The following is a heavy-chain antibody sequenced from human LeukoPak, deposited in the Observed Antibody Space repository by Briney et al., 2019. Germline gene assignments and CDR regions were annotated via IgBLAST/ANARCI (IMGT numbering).Heavy chain of an antibody. CDR1: GYTFTGYY. J-gene: IGHJ4*02. CDR2: INPNSGGT. V-gene: IGHV1-2*04. Sequence: ASVKVSCRASGYTFTGYYMHWVRQAPGQGLEWMGWINPNSGGTNYAQKFQGWVTMTRDTSISTAYMELSRLRSDDTAVYYCARETYSSSWYDLDYWGQGTLVTVSS. D-gene: IGHD6-13*01. CDR3: ARETYSSSWYDLDY.